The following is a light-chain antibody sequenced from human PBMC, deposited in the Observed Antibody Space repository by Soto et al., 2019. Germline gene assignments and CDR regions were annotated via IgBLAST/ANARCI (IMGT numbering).Light chain of an antibody. CDR1: TSDVGGYNY. Sequence: QSVLTQPPSASGSPGQSVTISCTGTTSDVGGYNYVSWYQQHPGKAPKVMIYEVSQRPSGVPDRFSGSKSGHTAYLTVSGLQPEDEPEYYCCSYAGSDIFYVFGTGTKVTVL. J-gene: IGLJ1*01. CDR2: EVS. V-gene: IGLV2-8*01. CDR3: CSYAGSDIFYV.